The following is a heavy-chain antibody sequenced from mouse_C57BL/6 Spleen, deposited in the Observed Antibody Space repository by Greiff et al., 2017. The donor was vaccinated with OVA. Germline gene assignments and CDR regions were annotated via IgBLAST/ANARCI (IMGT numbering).Heavy chain of an antibody. J-gene: IGHJ4*01. D-gene: IGHD2-5*01. CDR1: GFTFSNYW. CDR3: TGFSYDSNYNSIDYYAMDY. CDR2: IRLKSDNYAT. V-gene: IGHV6-3*01. Sequence: EVKLMESGGGLVQPGGSMKLSCVASGFTFSNYWMNWVRQSPEKGLEWVAQIRLKSDNYATHYAESVKGRFTISRDDSKSRVYLQMNNLRAEDTGINYCTGFSYDSNYNSIDYYAMDYWGQGTSVTVSS.